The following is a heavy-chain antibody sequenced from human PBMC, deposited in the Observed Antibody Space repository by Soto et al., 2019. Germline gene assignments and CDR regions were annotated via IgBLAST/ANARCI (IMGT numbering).Heavy chain of an antibody. V-gene: IGHV1-69*06. CDR3: AREPRRAYDILTGYYMGYYYYGMDV. CDR1: GGTFSSYA. D-gene: IGHD3-9*01. Sequence: RASVKVSCKASGGTFSSYAISWVRQAPGQGLEWMGGIIPIFGTANYAQKFQGRVTITADKSTSTAYMELSSLRSEDTAVYYCAREPRRAYDILTGYYMGYYYYGMDVWGQGTTVTVSS. J-gene: IGHJ6*02. CDR2: IIPIFGTA.